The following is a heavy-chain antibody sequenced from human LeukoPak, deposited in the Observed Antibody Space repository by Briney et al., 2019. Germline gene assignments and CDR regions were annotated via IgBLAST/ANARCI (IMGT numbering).Heavy chain of an antibody. CDR1: GGSISSGGYS. CDR3: ARDDIY. V-gene: IGHV4-30-2*01. J-gene: IGHJ4*02. CDR2: IYHSGST. Sequence: PSETLSLTCAVSGGSISSGGYSWSWIRQPPGKGLEWIGYIYHSGSTYYNPSLKSRVTTSVDRSKNQFSLKLSSVTAADTAVYYCARDDIYWGQGTLVTVSS.